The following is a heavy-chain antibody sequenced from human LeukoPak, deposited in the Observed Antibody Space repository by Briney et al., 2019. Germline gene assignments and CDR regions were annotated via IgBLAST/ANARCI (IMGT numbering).Heavy chain of an antibody. V-gene: IGHV3-23*01. CDR2: IHGSGGST. CDR1: GFTFSSYW. CDR3: AKDLKAGDGIWLNDC. J-gene: IGHJ4*02. D-gene: IGHD3-9*01. Sequence: GGSLRLSCAASGFTFSSYWMHWVRQAPGKGLEWVSGIHGSGGSTFHADSVKGRFTISRDNPKNTLYLQMNSLSAEDTAIYYCAKDLKAGDGIWLNDCWGQGTLVTVSS.